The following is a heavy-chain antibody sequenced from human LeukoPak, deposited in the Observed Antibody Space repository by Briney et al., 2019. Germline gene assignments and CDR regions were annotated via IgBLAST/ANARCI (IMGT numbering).Heavy chain of an antibody. CDR2: IYDGGST. CDR1: GFTVSSNY. Sequence: PGGSLRLSCAASGFTVSSNYMSWVRQSPGKGLEWISLIYDGGSTFYAESVKDRFAISRDNAKNSLYLQMNSLRAEDTAVYYCARGGVARNDLNYWGQGTLVTVSS. CDR3: ARGGVARNDLNY. D-gene: IGHD1-1*01. V-gene: IGHV3-66*01. J-gene: IGHJ4*02.